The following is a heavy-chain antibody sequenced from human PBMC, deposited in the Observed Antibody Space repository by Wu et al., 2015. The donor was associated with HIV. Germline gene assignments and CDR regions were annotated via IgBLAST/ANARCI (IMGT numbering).Heavy chain of an antibody. J-gene: IGHJ1*01. CDR2: ISAYNGNT. CDR3: AQNPXYYDSSGYFRAEYFQH. D-gene: IGHD3-22*01. CDR1: GYTFTSYG. Sequence: QVQLVQSGAEVKKPGASVKVSCKASGYTFTSYGISWVRQAPGQGLEWMGWISAYNGNTNYAQKLQGRVTMTTDTSTSTAYMELRSLRSDDTAVYYCAQNPXYYDSSGYFRAEYFQHWGQGTWSPSPQ. V-gene: IGHV1-18*01.